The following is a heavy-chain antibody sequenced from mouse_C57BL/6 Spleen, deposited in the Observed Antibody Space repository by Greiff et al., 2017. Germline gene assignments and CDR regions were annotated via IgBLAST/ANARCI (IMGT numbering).Heavy chain of an antibody. CDR3: ARYGNYLY. J-gene: IGHJ3*01. Sequence: VQLQQPGAELVRPGTSVKLSCKASGYTFTSYWMHWVKQRPGQGLEWIGVIDPSDSYTNYNQKFKGKATLTVDTSSSTAYMQLSSLTSEDSAVYYCARYGNYLYGGQGTLVTVSA. D-gene: IGHD2-1*01. V-gene: IGHV1-59*01. CDR1: GYTFTSYW. CDR2: IDPSDSYT.